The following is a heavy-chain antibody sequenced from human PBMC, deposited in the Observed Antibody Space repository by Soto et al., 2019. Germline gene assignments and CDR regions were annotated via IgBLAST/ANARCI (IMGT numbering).Heavy chain of an antibody. V-gene: IGHV4-59*01. CDR3: ARRGNTNFDY. CDR2: IYYSGST. D-gene: IGHD3-3*01. CDR1: GGSISSYY. J-gene: IGHJ4*02. Sequence: PSETLSLTCTASGGSISSYYWSWIRQSPGKGLEWIGYIYYSGSTNYNPSLKSRVTISVDTSKNQFSLKLSSVTAADTAVYYCARRGNTNFDYWGQGTLVTVSS.